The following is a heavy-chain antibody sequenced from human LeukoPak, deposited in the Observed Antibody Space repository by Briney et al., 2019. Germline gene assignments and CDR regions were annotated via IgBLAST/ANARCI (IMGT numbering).Heavy chain of an antibody. D-gene: IGHD3-22*01. Sequence: GGSLRLSCAASGFTFSSYGMSWVRQAPGKGLEWVSAISGSGGSTYYADSVKGRFTISRDNSKNTLYLQMNSLRAEDTAVYYCAKAAGEEYYYDSSGYLDWGQGTLVTVSS. CDR2: ISGSGGST. CDR1: GFTFSSYG. V-gene: IGHV3-23*01. J-gene: IGHJ4*02. CDR3: AKAAGEEYYYDSSGYLD.